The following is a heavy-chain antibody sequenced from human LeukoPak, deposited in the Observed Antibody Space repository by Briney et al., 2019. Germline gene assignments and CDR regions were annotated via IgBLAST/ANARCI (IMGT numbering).Heavy chain of an antibody. D-gene: IGHD1-1*01. CDR2: INPNSGGT. V-gene: IGHV1-2*02. CDR1: GYTFTGYY. Sequence: APVKVSCKASGYTFTGYYMHWVRQAPGQGLEWMGWINPNSGGTNYAQKFQGRVTMTRDTSISTAYMELSRLRSDDTAVYYCAREISLFERRDYWGQGTLVTVSS. CDR3: AREISLFERRDY. J-gene: IGHJ4*02.